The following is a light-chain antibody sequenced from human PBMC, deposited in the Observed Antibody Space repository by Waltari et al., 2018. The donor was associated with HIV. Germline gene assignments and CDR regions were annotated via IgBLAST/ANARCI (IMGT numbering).Light chain of an antibody. J-gene: IGLJ1*01. CDR3: GTWDTSLTSGYV. CDR1: SSNIGDNY. CDR2: ENN. V-gene: IGLV1-51*02. Sequence: QSVLTQPPSVSAAPGQKVTISCSGSSSNIGDNYVSWYQQLTGTAPRLLLYENNQRPSGIADRFSVSKPATSATLYITGLQTGDEADYYCGTWDTSLTSGYVFGTGTKVTVL.